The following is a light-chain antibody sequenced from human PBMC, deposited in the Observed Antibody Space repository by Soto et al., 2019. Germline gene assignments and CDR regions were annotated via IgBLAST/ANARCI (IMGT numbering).Light chain of an antibody. Sequence: QSVLTQPPSVSAAPGQKVTVSCSGSRSNIGNNAVAWYQHLPGTAPKLLIYDNDKRPSGISDRFSASKSGTSATLAITGLQTVDEADYYCETWDSSLSAWVFGVGTKLAVL. V-gene: IGLV1-51*01. CDR3: ETWDSSLSAWV. J-gene: IGLJ3*02. CDR1: RSNIGNNA. CDR2: DND.